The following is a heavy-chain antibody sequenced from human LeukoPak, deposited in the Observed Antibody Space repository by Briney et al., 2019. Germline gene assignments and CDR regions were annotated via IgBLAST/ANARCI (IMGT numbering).Heavy chain of an antibody. D-gene: IGHD3-3*01. CDR2: INPNSGGT. J-gene: IGHJ5*02. V-gene: IGHV1-2*02. CDR3: ARDQGRFLEWLLYGWFDP. CDR1: GYTFTGYY. Sequence: ASVKVSCKASGYTFTGYYMHWVRQASGQGLEWMGWINPNSGGTNYAQKFQGRVTMTRDTSISTAYMELSRLRSDDTAVYYCARDQGRFLEWLLYGWFDPWGQGTLVTVSS.